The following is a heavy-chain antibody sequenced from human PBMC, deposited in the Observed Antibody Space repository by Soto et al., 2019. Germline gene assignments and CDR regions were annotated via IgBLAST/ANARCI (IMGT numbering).Heavy chain of an antibody. J-gene: IGHJ5*02. Sequence: QVQLQESGPGLVKPSQTLSLTCTVSGGSISSGGYYWSWIRQHPGKGLEWIGYIYYRGSTYYKLSLKRRVTISVDTSKNQFSLKLSSVTAADTAVYYCARVSSGYDPKGSPYNWFDPWGQGTLVTVSS. V-gene: IGHV4-31*03. CDR1: GGSISSGGYY. CDR3: ARVSSGYDPKGSPYNWFDP. D-gene: IGHD5-12*01. CDR2: IYYRGST.